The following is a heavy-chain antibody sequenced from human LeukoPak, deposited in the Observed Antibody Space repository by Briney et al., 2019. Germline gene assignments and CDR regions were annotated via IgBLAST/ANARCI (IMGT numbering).Heavy chain of an antibody. CDR3: ARESTDVLTAYYNGRYFDY. CDR2: IYYSGST. V-gene: IGHV4-59*08. Sequence: SETLSLTCTVSGGSISSYYWSWIRQPPGKGLEWIGYIYYSGSTNYNPSLKSRVTISVDTSKNQFSLKLRSVTAADTAVYYCARESTDVLTAYYNGRYFDYWGQGTLVTVSS. D-gene: IGHD3-9*01. J-gene: IGHJ4*02. CDR1: GGSISSYY.